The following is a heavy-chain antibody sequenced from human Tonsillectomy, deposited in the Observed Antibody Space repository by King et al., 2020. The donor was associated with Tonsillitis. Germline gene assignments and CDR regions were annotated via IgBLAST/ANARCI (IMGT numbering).Heavy chain of an antibody. Sequence: VQLVESGGGVVQPGRSLRLSCADSGFTFSRYAIHWVRQAPGKGLEWVAIISYDGSNENYADSVKGRFTISRDNSKNTLYLQMNSLRAEDTAVYYCARAHSSRWLYYFDYRGQGTLVTVSS. CDR1: GFTFSRYA. D-gene: IGHD6-13*01. CDR2: ISYDGSNE. V-gene: IGHV3-30*04. J-gene: IGHJ4*02. CDR3: ARAHSSRWLYYFDY.